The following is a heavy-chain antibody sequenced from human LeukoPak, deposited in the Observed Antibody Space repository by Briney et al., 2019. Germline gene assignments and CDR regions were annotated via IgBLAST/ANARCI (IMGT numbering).Heavy chain of an antibody. J-gene: IGHJ5*02. CDR3: ARGRDGYNPYNWFDP. CDR1: GGSISSYY. Sequence: SETLSLTCTVSGGSISSYYWSWIRQPPGKGLEWIGYFYYGGSTNYNPSLKSRVTISVDTSKNQFSLKLSSVTAADTAVYYCARGRDGYNPYNWFDPWGQGTLVTVSS. D-gene: IGHD5-24*01. CDR2: FYYGGST. V-gene: IGHV4-59*01.